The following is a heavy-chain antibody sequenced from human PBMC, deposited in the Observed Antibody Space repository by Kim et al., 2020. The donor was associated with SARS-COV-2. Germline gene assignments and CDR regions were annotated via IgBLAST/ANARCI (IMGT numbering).Heavy chain of an antibody. CDR1: GFTVSSNY. J-gene: IGHJ6*02. D-gene: IGHD1-1*01. CDR2: IYSGGST. Sequence: GGSLRLSCAASGFTVSSNYMSWVRQAPGKGLEWVSVIYSGGSTYYADSVKGRFTISRDNSKNTLYLQMNSLRAEDTAVYYCAREPRENWNYDYYGMDVWGQGTMVTVSS. V-gene: IGHV3-66*02. CDR3: AREPRENWNYDYYGMDV.